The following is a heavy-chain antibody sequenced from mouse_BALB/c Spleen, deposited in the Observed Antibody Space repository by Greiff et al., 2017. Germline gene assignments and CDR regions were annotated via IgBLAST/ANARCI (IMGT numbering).Heavy chain of an antibody. J-gene: IGHJ4*01. CDR1: GFSLTSYG. V-gene: IGHV2-9*02. CDR2: IWAGGST. Sequence: VKLVESGPGLVAPSQSLSITCTVSGFSLTSYGVHWVRQPPGKGLEWLGVIWAGGSTNYNSALMSRLSISKDNSKSQVFLKMNSLQTDDTAMYYCARDNGYGNYDAMDYWGQGTSVTVSS. D-gene: IGHD2-10*02. CDR3: ARDNGYGNYDAMDY.